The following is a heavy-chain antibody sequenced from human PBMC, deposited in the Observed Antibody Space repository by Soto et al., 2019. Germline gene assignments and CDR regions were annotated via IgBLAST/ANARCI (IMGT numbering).Heavy chain of an antibody. CDR1: GYSFTSYW. Sequence: PGESLNISCQGSGYSFTSYWIGWVRQMPGKGLKWMGIIYPRDSDTRYSPSFQGQVTISADKSISTAYLQWSSLKASDTAMYYCAGGREFDNDAFDICGQGTMVTVSS. D-gene: IGHD3-10*01. J-gene: IGHJ3*02. CDR3: AGGREFDNDAFDI. V-gene: IGHV5-51*01. CDR2: IYPRDSDT.